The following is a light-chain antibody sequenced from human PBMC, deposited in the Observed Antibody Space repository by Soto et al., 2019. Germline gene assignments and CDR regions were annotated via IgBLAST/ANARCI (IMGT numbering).Light chain of an antibody. CDR2: GAS. J-gene: IGKJ5*01. Sequence: EIVLTQSPGTLSLSPGDTATLSCRASQSVSSNNLAWYHQKPGQTPRLLIYGASSRATGIPDRFSGSGSGTDFTLTISRLEPEDFAVYYCQHYDNSITFGQGTRLE. CDR3: QHYDNSIT. V-gene: IGKV3-20*01. CDR1: QSVSSNN.